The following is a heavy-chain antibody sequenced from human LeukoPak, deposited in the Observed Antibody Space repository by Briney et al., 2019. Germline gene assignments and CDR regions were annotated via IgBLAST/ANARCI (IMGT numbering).Heavy chain of an antibody. CDR1: GYTFTSYY. Sequence: ASVKVSCKASGYTFTSYYIHWMRQAPGQGLEWMGRINPNNGGTNYAQKFQGRVTMTRDTSISTAYMELSRLRSDDTAVYYCARDSTGLNLGYWGQGTLVTVSS. CDR2: INPNNGGT. V-gene: IGHV1-2*06. CDR3: ARDSTGLNLGY. J-gene: IGHJ4*02. D-gene: IGHD1-14*01.